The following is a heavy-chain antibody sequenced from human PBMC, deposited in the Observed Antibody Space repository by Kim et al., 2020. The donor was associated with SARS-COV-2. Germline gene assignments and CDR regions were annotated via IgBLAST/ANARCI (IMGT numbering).Heavy chain of an antibody. D-gene: IGHD4-17*01. V-gene: IGHV6-1*01. CDR3: ARDPGYGHFDH. CDR2: TYSRSRWYH. J-gene: IGHJ4*02. Sequence: SQTLSLTCAISGDSVSSTSGAWNWIRQSPSRGLEWLGRTYSRSRWYHDYAVSLKSRINIDPDTTRNQFSLHLTSVTPDDTAIYYCARDPGYGHFDHWGQGTLVTVSS. CDR1: GDSVSSTSGA.